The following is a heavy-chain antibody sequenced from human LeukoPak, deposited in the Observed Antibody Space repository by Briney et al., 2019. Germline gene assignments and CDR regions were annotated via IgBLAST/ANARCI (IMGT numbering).Heavy chain of an antibody. D-gene: IGHD3-10*01. V-gene: IGHV4-59*01. CDR2: IYYSGST. CDR1: GGSISSYY. CDR3: ARSGRPLTYYYGSGSYRNWFDP. J-gene: IGHJ5*02. Sequence: KPSETLSLTCTASGGSISSYYWSWIRQPPGRGLEWIGYIYYSGSTNYNPSLKNRVTISVDTSKNQFSLKLSSVTAADTAVYYCARSGRPLTYYYGSGSYRNWFDPWGQGTLVTVSS.